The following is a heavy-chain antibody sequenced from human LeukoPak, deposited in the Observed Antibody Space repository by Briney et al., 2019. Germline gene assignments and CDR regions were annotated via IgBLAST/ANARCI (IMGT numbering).Heavy chain of an antibody. J-gene: IGHJ4*02. Sequence: SETPSLTCTVSGGSISSYYWSWIRQPPGKGLEWIGYIYYSGSTNYNPSLKSRVTISVDTSKNQFSLKLSSVTAADTAVYYCARDSGTIFGVVGYFDYWGQGTLVTVSS. D-gene: IGHD3-3*01. V-gene: IGHV4-59*01. CDR3: ARDSGTIFGVVGYFDY. CDR1: GGSISSYY. CDR2: IYYSGST.